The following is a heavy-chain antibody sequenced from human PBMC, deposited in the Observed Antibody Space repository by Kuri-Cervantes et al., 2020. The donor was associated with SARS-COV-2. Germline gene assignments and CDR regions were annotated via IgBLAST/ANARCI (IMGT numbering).Heavy chain of an antibody. J-gene: IGHJ4*02. Sequence: AGSLTLSCAASNFSLSNAWMHLVRQAPGKGLEWVGRIKSKIHGVTTDYAEPGKDRFTITRDDSKNMLYLQMNSLKIEDTAVYYCITETDDTGYWGQGTLVTVSS. V-gene: IGHV3-15*07. CDR2: IKSKIHGVTT. CDR3: ITETDDTGY. D-gene: IGHD5-18*01. CDR1: NFSLSNAW.